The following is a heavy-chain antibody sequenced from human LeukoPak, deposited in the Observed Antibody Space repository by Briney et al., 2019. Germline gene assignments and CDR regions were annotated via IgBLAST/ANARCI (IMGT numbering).Heavy chain of an antibody. J-gene: IGHJ4*02. Sequence: SETLSLTCTVSGGSISSYYWSWIRQPPGKGLEWIGYIYYSGSTNYNPSLKSRVTISVDTSKNQFSLKLSSVTAADTAVYYCARDLPWTNCLDYWGEGTLVTASS. CDR3: ARDLPWTNCLDY. V-gene: IGHV4-59*01. CDR2: IYYSGST. CDR1: GGSISSYY. D-gene: IGHD3/OR15-3a*01.